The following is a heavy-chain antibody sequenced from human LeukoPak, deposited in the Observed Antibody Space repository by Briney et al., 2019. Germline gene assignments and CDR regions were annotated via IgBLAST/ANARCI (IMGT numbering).Heavy chain of an antibody. CDR2: IYWDDDK. Sequence: SGPTLVKPTQTLTLTCTFSGFSLTTSGVGVGWIRQPPGKALGWLAVIYWDDDKRYSPSVENRLTITKDTSKNQVVLTMTNMDPVDTATYYCAHRLVGFTGSYYQSYFDFWGQGTLVTVSS. CDR3: AHRLVGFTGSYYQSYFDF. V-gene: IGHV2-5*02. J-gene: IGHJ4*02. D-gene: IGHD1-26*01. CDR1: GFSLTTSGVG.